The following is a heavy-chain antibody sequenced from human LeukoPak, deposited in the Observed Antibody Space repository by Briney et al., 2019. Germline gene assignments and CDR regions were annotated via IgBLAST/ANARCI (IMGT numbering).Heavy chain of an antibody. CDR3: ARESRVYGSGSYYQD. Sequence: PGGSLRLSCAASGFTFSSYGMHWVRQAPGKGLEWVAVIWYDGSNKYYADSVKGRFTISRDNSKNTLYLQMNSLRAEDTAVYCCARESRVYGSGSYYQDWGQGTLVTVSS. CDR2: IWYDGSNK. J-gene: IGHJ4*02. CDR1: GFTFSSYG. D-gene: IGHD3-10*01. V-gene: IGHV3-33*01.